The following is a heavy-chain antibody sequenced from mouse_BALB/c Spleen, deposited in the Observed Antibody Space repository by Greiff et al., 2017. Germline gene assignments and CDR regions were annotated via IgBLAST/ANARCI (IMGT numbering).Heavy chain of an antibody. CDR1: GYTFTSYT. V-gene: IGHV1-4*01. Sequence: QVQLQQSGAELARPGASVKMSCKASGYTFTSYTMHWVQQRPGQGLEWIGYINPSSGYTNYNQKFKDKATLTADKSSSTAYMQLSSLTSEDSAVYYCARSGGYDGGSWFAYWGQGTLVTVSA. J-gene: IGHJ3*01. CDR3: ARSGGYDGGSWFAY. D-gene: IGHD2-2*01. CDR2: INPSSGYT.